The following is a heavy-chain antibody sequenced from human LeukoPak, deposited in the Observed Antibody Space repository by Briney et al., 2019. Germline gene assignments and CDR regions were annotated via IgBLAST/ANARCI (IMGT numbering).Heavy chain of an antibody. Sequence: ASVNVSCKASGYTFTSYGISWVRQAPGQGLEWVGWISAYNGNTNYAQQLQGRVHKTTDTSTSTAYMELRSLRSDDTGVYYCARQGGHFDWLFNPNWFDPWGQGPLVTVSS. CDR2: ISAYNGNT. CDR3: ARQGGHFDWLFNPNWFDP. D-gene: IGHD3-9*01. CDR1: GYTFTSYG. V-gene: IGHV1-18*01. J-gene: IGHJ5*02.